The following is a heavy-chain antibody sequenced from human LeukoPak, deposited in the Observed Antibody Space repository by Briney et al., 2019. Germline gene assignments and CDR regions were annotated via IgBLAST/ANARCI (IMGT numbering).Heavy chain of an antibody. D-gene: IGHD4-11*01. CDR1: GFTFSDYA. CDR2: IRYNGGSI. V-gene: IGHV3-23*01. Sequence: GGSLRLSCAASGFTFSDYAMSWVRQAPGKGLEWVSGIRYNGGSIYYVDSVKGRFTISRDNSKNTLYLQMNSLRAEATAIYYCAKQKGTTAGSMDVWGKGTTVTVSS. J-gene: IGHJ6*04. CDR3: AKQKGTTAGSMDV.